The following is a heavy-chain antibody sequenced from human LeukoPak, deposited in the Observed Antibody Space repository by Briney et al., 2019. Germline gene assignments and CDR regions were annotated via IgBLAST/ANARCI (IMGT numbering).Heavy chain of an antibody. V-gene: IGHV3-21*01. CDR3: ARDIRYCSGGSCFTWGFDAFDI. CDR2: ISSSSSYI. Sequence: GGSLRLSCAASGFTFSSYSMNWVRQAPGKGLEWVSSISSSSSYIYYADSVKGRFTISRDNAKNSLYLQMNSLRAEDTAVYYCARDIRYCSGGSCFTWGFDAFDIWGQGTMVTVSS. CDR1: GFTFSSYS. D-gene: IGHD2-15*01. J-gene: IGHJ3*02.